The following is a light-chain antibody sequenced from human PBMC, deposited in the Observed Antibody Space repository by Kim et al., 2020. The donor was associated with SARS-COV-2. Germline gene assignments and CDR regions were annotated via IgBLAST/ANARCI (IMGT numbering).Light chain of an antibody. J-gene: IGKJ4*01. CDR3: LQDHNYPLT. CDR2: AAS. CDR1: QAINDD. V-gene: IGKV1-6*01. Sequence: ASVGDRVTITCRASQAINDDLGWYQQKPGKAPKLLIYAASNLQSGVPSRFSGSGSGTDFTLTISSLQPEDFATYYCLQDHNYPLTFGGGTKVEIK.